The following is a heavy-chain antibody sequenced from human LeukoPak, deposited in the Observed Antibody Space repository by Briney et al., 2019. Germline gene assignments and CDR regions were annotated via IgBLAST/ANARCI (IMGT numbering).Heavy chain of an antibody. CDR2: AGSDNKP. Sequence: GGSLTLSCEASGFTFSAYAMTWVRQPPGKGLEWVSSAGSDNKPHYSESVKGRFAISRDNSKSMLFLQLNSLRAEDTALYFCARELHYYVAMDVWGQRTTVTVSS. V-gene: IGHV3-23*01. CDR1: GFTFSAYA. J-gene: IGHJ6*01. D-gene: IGHD3-10*02. CDR3: ARELHYYVAMDV.